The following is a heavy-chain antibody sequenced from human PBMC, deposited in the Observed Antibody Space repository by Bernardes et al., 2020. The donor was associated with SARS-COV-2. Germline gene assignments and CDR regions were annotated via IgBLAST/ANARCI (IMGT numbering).Heavy chain of an antibody. CDR3: ARGHSSSSVLIDY. J-gene: IGHJ4*02. CDR2: IYYSGST. V-gene: IGHV4-39*07. CDR1: GGSISSSSYY. Sequence: TLSLTCTVSGGSISSSSYYWGWIRQPPGKGLEWIGSIYYSGSTYYNPSLKSRVTISVDTSKNQFSLKLSSVTAADTAVYYCARGHSSSSVLIDYWGQGTLVTVSS. D-gene: IGHD6-6*01.